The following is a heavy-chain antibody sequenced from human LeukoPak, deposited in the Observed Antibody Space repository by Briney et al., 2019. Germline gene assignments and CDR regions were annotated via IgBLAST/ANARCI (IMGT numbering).Heavy chain of an antibody. CDR1: GGSISSSSYY. CDR3: AGSSPGNYFDY. V-gene: IGHV4-39*07. J-gene: IGHJ4*02. Sequence: SETLSLTCTVSGGSISSSSYYWGWIRQPPGKGLEWIGSIYYSGSTYYNPSLKSRVTMSVDTSKNQFSLKLSSVTAADTAVYYCAGSSPGNYFDYWGQGTLVTVSS. D-gene: IGHD6-6*01. CDR2: IYYSGST.